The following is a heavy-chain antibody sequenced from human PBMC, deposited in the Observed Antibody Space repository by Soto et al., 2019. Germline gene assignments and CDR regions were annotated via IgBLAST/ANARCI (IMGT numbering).Heavy chain of an antibody. Sequence: EVQLVESGGGLVQPGGSLRVSCAASGFTFSSYWMHWVRQAPGKGLVWVSRINSDGSSTSYAYSVKGRFTISRDNAKNTLYLQMNSLSAEDTAIYYCARRGAVAGLHYWGQGTLVTVSS. V-gene: IGHV3-74*01. J-gene: IGHJ4*02. CDR2: INSDGSST. CDR3: ARRGAVAGLHY. D-gene: IGHD6-19*01. CDR1: GFTFSSYW.